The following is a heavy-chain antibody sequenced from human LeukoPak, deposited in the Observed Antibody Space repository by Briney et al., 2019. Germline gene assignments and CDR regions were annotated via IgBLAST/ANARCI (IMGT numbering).Heavy chain of an antibody. CDR3: ARLMTTVAT. Sequence: PSETLSLTCTVSGGPIFSSPFYWGWIRQPPGKGLEWLASVYYNGITYYNPSLKSRVTISVDTSKNQFALKVTSVTAADTAIYYCARLMTTVATWGQGTLVTVSS. V-gene: IGHV4-39*01. CDR1: GGPIFSSPFY. CDR2: VYYNGIT. J-gene: IGHJ4*02. D-gene: IGHD4-11*01.